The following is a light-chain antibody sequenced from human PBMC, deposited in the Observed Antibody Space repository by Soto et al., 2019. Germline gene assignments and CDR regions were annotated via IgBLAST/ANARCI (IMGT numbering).Light chain of an antibody. Sequence: EIVMTQSPATLSVSPGERATLSCRASQSVSSYLAWYQQKPGQAPRLLIYGASTGATGIPARFSGSGSGTEFILTISSLHSEDFAVYYCQQYSKWPLTFGGGTKVDIK. J-gene: IGKJ4*01. CDR3: QQYSKWPLT. CDR1: QSVSSY. V-gene: IGKV3-15*01. CDR2: GAS.